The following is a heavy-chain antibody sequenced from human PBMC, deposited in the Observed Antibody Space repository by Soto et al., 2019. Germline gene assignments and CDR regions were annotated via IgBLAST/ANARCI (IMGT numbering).Heavy chain of an antibody. CDR3: AKGLEDSRGRDYYYGLDV. V-gene: IGHV3-23*01. D-gene: IGHD3-16*01. CDR1: GFIFRSYV. J-gene: IGHJ6*02. CDR2: ISGSGGGT. Sequence: GGSLRLSCAASGFIFRSYVMNWVRQAPGKGLEWVSVISGSGGGTYYADSVKGRFTISRDNSNNKLYLQMNRLRAEDTAVYYCAKGLEDSRGRDYYYGLDVWGQGTTVTVSS.